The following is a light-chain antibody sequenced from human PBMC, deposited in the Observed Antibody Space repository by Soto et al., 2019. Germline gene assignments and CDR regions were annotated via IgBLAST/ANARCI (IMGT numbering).Light chain of an antibody. CDR3: SSYSRPSTRRL. V-gene: IGLV2-14*03. Sequence: QSVLNQPASVSGSPGQSITIPCTVTSNDIGGYNYVSWYQQFPGKAPKLIIYDVTNRPSGVSFRFSGSKSGNTASLTISGLQAEDEAGYHCSSYSRPSTRRLFGAGTKVTVL. CDR1: SNDIGGYNY. J-gene: IGLJ1*01. CDR2: DVT.